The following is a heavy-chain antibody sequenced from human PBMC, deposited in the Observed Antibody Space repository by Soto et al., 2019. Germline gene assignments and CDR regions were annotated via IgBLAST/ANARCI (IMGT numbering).Heavy chain of an antibody. CDR3: ARRIVGGPNIAARPFDY. V-gene: IGHV4-39*01. Sequence: KPSETLSLTCTVSGGSISSSSYYWGWIRQPPGKGLEWIGSIYYSGSTYYNPSLKSRVTISVDTSKNQFSLKLSSVTAADTAVYYCARRIVGGPNIAARPFDYWGQGTLVTVSS. D-gene: IGHD6-6*01. CDR1: GGSISSSSYY. J-gene: IGHJ4*02. CDR2: IYYSGST.